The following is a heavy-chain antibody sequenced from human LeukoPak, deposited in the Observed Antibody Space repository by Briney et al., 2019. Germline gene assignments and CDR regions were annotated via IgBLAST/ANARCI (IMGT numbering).Heavy chain of an antibody. Sequence: GGSLRLSCTASGFTFGDYAMSWFRQAPGKGLEWVGFIRSKAYGGTTEYAASVKGRFTISRDDSKSIAYLQMNSLRTEDTAVYYCTRDSVLRGWYRPSWFDPWGQGTLVTVSS. V-gene: IGHV3-49*03. CDR3: TRDSVLRGWYRPSWFDP. CDR2: IRSKAYGGTT. D-gene: IGHD6-19*01. CDR1: GFTFGDYA. J-gene: IGHJ5*02.